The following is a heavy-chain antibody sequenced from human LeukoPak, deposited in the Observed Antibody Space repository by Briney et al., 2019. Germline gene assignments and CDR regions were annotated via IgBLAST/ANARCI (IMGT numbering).Heavy chain of an antibody. CDR1: GFTFSSYA. Sequence: GGSLRLSCAASGFTFSSYAMHWVRQAPGKGLEWVAVISYDGSNKYYADSVKGRFTISRDNSKNTLYLQMNSLRAEDTAVYYCAREPIFGVVLLSYYYMDVWGKGTTVTVSS. CDR2: ISYDGSNK. CDR3: AREPIFGVVLLSYYYMDV. D-gene: IGHD3-3*02. V-gene: IGHV3-30*04. J-gene: IGHJ6*03.